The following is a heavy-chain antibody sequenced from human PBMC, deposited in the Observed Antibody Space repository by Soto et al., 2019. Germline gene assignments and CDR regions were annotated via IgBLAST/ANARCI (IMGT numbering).Heavy chain of an antibody. J-gene: IGHJ4*02. CDR3: AKKSGVGATWYFDY. CDR1: DFPFGNFA. Sequence: PGGSLRLSCAASDFPFGNFAISWVRRPQGKGLEWVSALPEIGTNTYYADSVKGRFTISRDNSKNTLFLQINNLRAGDTAVYYCAKKSGVGATWYFDYWGQGTLVTVSS. V-gene: IGHV3-23*01. D-gene: IGHD1-26*01. CDR2: LPEIGTNT.